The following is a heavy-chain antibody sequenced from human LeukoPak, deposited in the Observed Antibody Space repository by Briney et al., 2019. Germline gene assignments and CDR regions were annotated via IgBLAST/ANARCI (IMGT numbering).Heavy chain of an antibody. D-gene: IGHD3-10*01. CDR2: INHSGST. Sequence: SETLSLTCAVYGGSFSGYYWSWIRQPPGKGLEWIGEINHSGSTNYNPSLKSRVTISVDTSKNQFSLKLSSVTAADTAVYYCAAGSPIPFDYWGQGTLVTVSS. CDR1: GGSFSGYY. V-gene: IGHV4-34*01. J-gene: IGHJ4*02. CDR3: AAGSPIPFDY.